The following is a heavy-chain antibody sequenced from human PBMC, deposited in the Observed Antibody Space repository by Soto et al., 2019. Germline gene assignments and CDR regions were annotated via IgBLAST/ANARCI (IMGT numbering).Heavy chain of an antibody. D-gene: IGHD3-16*01. J-gene: IGHJ4*02. Sequence: QVQLQESGPGLVKPSETLSLTCTVSGGSISSYYWSWIRQPPGKGLEWIGYIYYSGSTNYNPSLKSRVTISVDTSKNQFSLKLSSVTAADTAVYYCARGGAATNWGQGTLVTVSS. CDR1: GGSISSYY. V-gene: IGHV4-59*01. CDR2: IYYSGST. CDR3: ARGGAATN.